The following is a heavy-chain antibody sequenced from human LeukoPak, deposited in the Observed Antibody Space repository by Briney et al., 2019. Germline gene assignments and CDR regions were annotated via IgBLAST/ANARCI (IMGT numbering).Heavy chain of an antibody. CDR1: GYTFTGYY. J-gene: IGHJ4*02. D-gene: IGHD1-1*01. V-gene: IGHV1-2*02. Sequence: ASVKVSCKASGYTFTGYYMHWVRQAPGHGVEWMGWINPNSGGTNYAQKFQGRVTMTRDTSISTAYMELSRLRSDDTAVYYCARSTRYNWNDDYWGQGTLVTVSS. CDR2: INPNSGGT. CDR3: ARSTRYNWNDDY.